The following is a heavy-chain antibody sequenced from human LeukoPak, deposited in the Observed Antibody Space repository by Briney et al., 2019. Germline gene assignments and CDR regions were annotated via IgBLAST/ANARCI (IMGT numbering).Heavy chain of an antibody. V-gene: IGHV3-74*01. CDR1: GFTFSSYW. D-gene: IGHD5-12*01. CDR3: SRGPICSGYVSYFDS. Sequence: GGSLRLSCAASGFTFSSYWMHWVRQAPGKGLVWVSRINSDGSSTSYADSVKGRFTISRDNAKNTLYLQMNSLRAEDTAIYYCSRGPICSGYVSYFDSWGPGTLVTVSS. J-gene: IGHJ4*02. CDR2: INSDGSST.